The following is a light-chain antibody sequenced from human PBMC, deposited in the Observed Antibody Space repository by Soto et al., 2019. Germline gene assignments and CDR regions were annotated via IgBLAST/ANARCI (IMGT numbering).Light chain of an antibody. CDR2: GVS. V-gene: IGKV3-20*01. CDR1: QSVDSNY. J-gene: IGKJ2*01. CDR3: QQFGTSPYT. Sequence: EIVLTQSPGTLSLSPGERATLSCRASQSVDSNYLAWYQQKPGQAPRLLVYGVSSRATGIPDRFNGNGSGTDFTLTISRLEPEDFAVYYSQQFGTSPYTFGQGTKLEIK.